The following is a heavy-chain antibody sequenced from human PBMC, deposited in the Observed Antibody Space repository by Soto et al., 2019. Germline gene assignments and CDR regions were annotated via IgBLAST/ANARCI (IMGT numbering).Heavy chain of an antibody. CDR1: GGSIRSGGYY. Sequence: SETLSLTCTVSGGSIRSGGYYWSWIRQLPGKGLEWIGYIHYSGSTYSNPSLKSRVTMSVDTSKNQFSLNLRSVTAADTAIYYCASRTYGDWGWIDPWGQGTLVTVSS. D-gene: IGHD4-17*01. CDR2: IHYSGST. J-gene: IGHJ5*02. CDR3: ASRTYGDWGWIDP. V-gene: IGHV4-31*03.